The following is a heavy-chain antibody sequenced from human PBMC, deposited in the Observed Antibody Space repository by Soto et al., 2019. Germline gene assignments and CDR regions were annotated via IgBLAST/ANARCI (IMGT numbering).Heavy chain of an antibody. V-gene: IGHV3-30*18. D-gene: IGHD3-9*01. Sequence: SLRLSCAASGFTFSSYGMHWVRQAPGKGLEWVAVISYDGSNKYYADSVKGRFTISRDNSKNTLYLQMNSLRAEDTAVYYCAKAKRYYDILTGPDYWGQGTLVTVSS. CDR2: ISYDGSNK. CDR1: GFTFSSYG. CDR3: AKAKRYYDILTGPDY. J-gene: IGHJ4*02.